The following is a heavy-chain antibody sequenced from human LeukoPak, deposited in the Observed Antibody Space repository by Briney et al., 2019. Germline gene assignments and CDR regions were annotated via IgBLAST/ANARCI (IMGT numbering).Heavy chain of an antibody. Sequence: SETLSLTCTVSGGSISSHYWSWIRQPPGKGLEWIGYIYYSGSTNYNPSLKSRVTISVDTSKNQFSLKLSSVTAADTAVYYCARDGSITGTTSPYYYYHMDVWGKGTTVTVSS. J-gene: IGHJ6*03. CDR1: GGSISSHY. CDR3: ARDGSITGTTSPYYYYHMDV. V-gene: IGHV4-59*11. CDR2: IYYSGST. D-gene: IGHD1-7*01.